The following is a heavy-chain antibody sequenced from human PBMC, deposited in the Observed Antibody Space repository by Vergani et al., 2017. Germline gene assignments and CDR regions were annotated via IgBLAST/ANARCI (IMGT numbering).Heavy chain of an antibody. CDR1: GGTFSSYA. CDR2: IIPIFGTA. J-gene: IGHJ4*02. V-gene: IGHV1-69*01. CDR3: ARAPDAFGVVTIYGFDY. Sequence: QVQLVQSGAEVKKPGSSVKVSCKASGGTFSSYAISWVRQAPGQGLEWMGGIIPIFGTANYAQKFQGRVTITADESPSTAYMELSSLRSEDTAVYYGARAPDAFGVVTIYGFDYWGQGTLVTVSS. D-gene: IGHD3-3*01.